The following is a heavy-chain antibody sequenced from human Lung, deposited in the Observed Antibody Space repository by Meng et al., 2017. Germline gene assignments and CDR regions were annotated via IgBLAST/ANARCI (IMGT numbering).Heavy chain of an antibody. J-gene: IGHJ2*01. CDR1: GGSISSSNYY. CDR3: ARGQKGYFDL. V-gene: IGHV4-30-4*01. CDR2: IYNSGST. Sequence: QGRLREAGPGLVKPSQTLSLTCTVSGGSISSSNYYWSWIRQPPGKGLEWSGHIYNSGSTYYNPSLKSRITISVDTSKNQFSLKLSSVTAADTAVYYCARGQKGYFDLWGRGTLVTVSS.